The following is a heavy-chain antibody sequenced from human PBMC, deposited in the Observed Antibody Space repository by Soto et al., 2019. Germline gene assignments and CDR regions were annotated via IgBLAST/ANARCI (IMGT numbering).Heavy chain of an antibody. J-gene: IGHJ4*02. CDR3: ARRYGYSFGY. V-gene: IGHV4-39*07. Sequence: PSETLSLTCTVSGGSISSSSYYWGWIRQPPGKGLEWIGSIYYSGSTYYNPSLKSRVTISVDTSKNQFSLKLSSVTAADTAVYYCARRYGYSFGYWGQGTLVTVSS. CDR1: GGSISSSSYY. D-gene: IGHD1-1*01. CDR2: IYYSGST.